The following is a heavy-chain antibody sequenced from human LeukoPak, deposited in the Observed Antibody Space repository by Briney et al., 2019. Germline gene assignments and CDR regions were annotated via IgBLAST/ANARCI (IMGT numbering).Heavy chain of an antibody. CDR3: ARARSNKGCCQH. Sequence: SETLSLTCAVYGGSFSGYYWSWIRQPPGKGLEWVGEINHSGSTNYNPSLKSRVTISVDTSKIQFSLQLSSVTAADTAVYYCARARSNKGCCQHWGQGTLVTVSS. V-gene: IGHV4-34*01. CDR2: INHSGST. D-gene: IGHD2-21*01. CDR1: GGSFSGYY. J-gene: IGHJ1*01.